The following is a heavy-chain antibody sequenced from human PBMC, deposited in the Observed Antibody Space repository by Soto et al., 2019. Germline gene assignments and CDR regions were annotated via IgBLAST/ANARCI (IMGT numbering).Heavy chain of an antibody. CDR3: AREDPPSLT. D-gene: IGHD2-2*01. V-gene: IGHV1-18*01. CDR2: ISAYNGTT. Sequence: QVQLVQSGAEVKKPGASVKVSCKASGYTFTSYGISWVRQAPGQGLEWMGWISAYNGTTTYAQKLQGRVTMTTDTSTRTAYMALRSLRSADTAVYCCAREDPPSLTWGQGTLVTVSS. J-gene: IGHJ5*02. CDR1: GYTFTSYG.